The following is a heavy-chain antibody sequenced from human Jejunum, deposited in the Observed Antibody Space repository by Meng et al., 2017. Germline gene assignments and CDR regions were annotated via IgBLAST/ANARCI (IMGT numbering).Heavy chain of an antibody. D-gene: IGHD3-22*01. CDR3: ARARTYYYDSSGYYDFDY. Sequence: ASVKVSCKASGYTFTGYYMHWVRQAPGQGLEWMGRINPNSGGTNYAQKFQGRVTMTRDTSISTAYMELSRLRSDDTAVYYCARARTYYYDSSGYYDFDYWVQGTLVTVS. CDR1: GYTFTGYY. J-gene: IGHJ4*02. CDR2: INPNSGGT. V-gene: IGHV1-2*06.